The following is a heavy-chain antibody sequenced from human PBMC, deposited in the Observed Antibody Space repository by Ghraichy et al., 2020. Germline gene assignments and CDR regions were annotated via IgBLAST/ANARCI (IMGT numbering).Heavy chain of an antibody. Sequence: SETLSLTCAGYGGSFSGYYWSWIRQPPGKGLEWIGEINHSGSTNYNPSLKSRVTISVDTSKNQFSLKLSSVTAADTAVYYCARGSAGTYLYYFDYWGQGTLVTVSS. J-gene: IGHJ4*02. CDR2: INHSGST. CDR3: ARGSAGTYLYYFDY. V-gene: IGHV4-34*01. CDR1: GGSFSGYY. D-gene: IGHD6-19*01.